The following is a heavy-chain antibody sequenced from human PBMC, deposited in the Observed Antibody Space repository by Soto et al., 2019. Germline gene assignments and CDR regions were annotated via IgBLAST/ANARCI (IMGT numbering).Heavy chain of an antibody. CDR1: GFTFSSYG. J-gene: IGHJ5*02. V-gene: IGHV3-33*01. D-gene: IGHD3-10*01. CDR2: IWYDGSNK. CDR3: ARELNSGSYQNWFDP. Sequence: LRLSCAASGFTFSSYGMHWGRQAPGKGPEWVSVIWYDGSNKYYADSVKGRFTISRDNAKNSLYLQMNSLRAEDTAVYYCARELNSGSYQNWFDPWGQGTLVTVSS.